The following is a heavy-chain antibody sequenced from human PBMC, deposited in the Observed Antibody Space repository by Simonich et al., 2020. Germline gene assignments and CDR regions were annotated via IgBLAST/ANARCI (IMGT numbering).Heavy chain of an antibody. CDR1: GFTFSSYG. V-gene: IGHV3-33*01. CDR3: ARAYSSSWYNWFDP. CDR2: VWDDGSNK. Sequence: QVQLVESGGGVVQPGRSLRLSCAASGFTFSSYGMHWVRTAPGKGREWVAVVWDDGSNKYYADSVKGRFTISRDNSKNALYLQMNSLRAEDTAVYYCARAYSSSWYNWFDPWGQGTLVTVSS. D-gene: IGHD6-13*01. J-gene: IGHJ5*02.